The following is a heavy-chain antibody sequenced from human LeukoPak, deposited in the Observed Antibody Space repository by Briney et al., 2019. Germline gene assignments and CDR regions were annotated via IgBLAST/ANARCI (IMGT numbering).Heavy chain of an antibody. D-gene: IGHD6-19*01. CDR3: ARAKSGWYDNYYYGMDV. Sequence: ASVKVSCKASGYTFTSYDINWVRQAPGQGLEWMGWMNPNSGNTGYAQKFQGRVTMTRNTSISTAYMELSSLRSEDTAVYYCARAKSGWYDNYYYGMDVWGQGTTVTVSS. J-gene: IGHJ6*02. V-gene: IGHV1-8*01. CDR1: GYTFTSYD. CDR2: MNPNSGNT.